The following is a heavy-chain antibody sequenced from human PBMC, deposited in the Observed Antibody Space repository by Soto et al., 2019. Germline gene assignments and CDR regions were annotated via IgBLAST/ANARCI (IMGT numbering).Heavy chain of an antibody. V-gene: IGHV4-34*01. CDR2: INHSGST. CDR1: GGSFSGYY. Sequence: QVQLQQWGAGLLKPSETLSLTCAVYGGSFSGYYWSWIRQPPGKGLEWIGEINHSGSTNYNPSLKGRVTISVDTSKNQFFLKLSSVTAADTAVYYCARSRGQILRYFDWLDPWGQGTLVTVSS. CDR3: ARSRGQILRYFDWLDP. J-gene: IGHJ5*02. D-gene: IGHD3-9*01.